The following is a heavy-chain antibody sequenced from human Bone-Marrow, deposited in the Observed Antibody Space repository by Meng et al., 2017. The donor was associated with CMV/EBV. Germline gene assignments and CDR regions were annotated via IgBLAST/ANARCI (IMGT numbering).Heavy chain of an antibody. CDR1: GFTVSSNY. D-gene: IGHD3-10*01. CDR2: IYSGGST. Sequence: GGSLRLSCAASGFTVSSNYMSWVRQAPGKGLEWVSVIYSGGSTYYADSVKGRFTISRDNSKNTLYLQMNSLRAEDTAVYYCAKDLYYYGSGSYYNWGQGTLVTVSS. J-gene: IGHJ4*02. CDR3: AKDLYYYGSGSYYN. V-gene: IGHV3-53*01.